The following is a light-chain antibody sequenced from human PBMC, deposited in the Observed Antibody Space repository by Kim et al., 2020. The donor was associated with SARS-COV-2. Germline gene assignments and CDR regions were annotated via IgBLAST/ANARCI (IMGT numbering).Light chain of an antibody. CDR1: SLRSYY. Sequence: VALGQTVRITSQRDSLRSYYATWYQQKPGQAPKVVIYGKDNRPSGVPDRFSGSSSGNTAYLTITGTQAGDEADYYCNSRDSNDYVVFGGGTKVTVL. V-gene: IGLV3-19*01. CDR2: GKD. CDR3: NSRDSNDYVV. J-gene: IGLJ2*01.